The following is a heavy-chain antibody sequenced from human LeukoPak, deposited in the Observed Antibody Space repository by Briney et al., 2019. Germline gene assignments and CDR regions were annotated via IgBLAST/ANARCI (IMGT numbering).Heavy chain of an antibody. V-gene: IGHV3-23*01. J-gene: IGHJ4*02. CDR2: IRSTGVDT. Sequence: GGSLRLSFAASGFTFSAYAMNWVRQAPGKGLEWVSSIRSTGVDTYYADSVEGRFTISRDNSKNTLSLQMNSLRVEDTAIYYCAKGVNSGSYYYFDYWGQGTLAAVSS. CDR1: GFTFSAYA. D-gene: IGHD1-26*01. CDR3: AKGVNSGSYYYFDY.